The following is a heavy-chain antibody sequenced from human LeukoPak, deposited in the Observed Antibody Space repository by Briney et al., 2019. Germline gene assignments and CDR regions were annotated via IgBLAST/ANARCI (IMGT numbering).Heavy chain of an antibody. V-gene: IGHV3-30-3*01. Sequence: GGSLRLSCAASGFTFSNYAVHWVRQAPGKGLEWVAVISNDGSNKYYADSVKGRFTISRDDSENTLYLQMNSLRDEDTAVYYCARAGAYHYGYWGQGTQVTVSS. D-gene: IGHD2-2*02. J-gene: IGHJ4*02. CDR1: GFTFSNYA. CDR2: ISNDGSNK. CDR3: ARAGAYHYGY.